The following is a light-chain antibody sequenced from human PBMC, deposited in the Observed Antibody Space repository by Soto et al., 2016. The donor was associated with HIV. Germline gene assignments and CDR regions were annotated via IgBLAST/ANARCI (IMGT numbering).Light chain of an antibody. CDR1: QGISNS. CDR3: QQYYSVPPT. CDR2: ATS. J-gene: IGKJ1*01. V-gene: IGKV1-NL1*01. Sequence: DIQMTQSPSSLSASVGDRISITCRASQGISNSLAWFQQKPGKAPRLLFYATSTLESGVPSRFSGSGSGTDYSLTISSLQPEDFATYYCQQYYSVPPTFGQGTKV.